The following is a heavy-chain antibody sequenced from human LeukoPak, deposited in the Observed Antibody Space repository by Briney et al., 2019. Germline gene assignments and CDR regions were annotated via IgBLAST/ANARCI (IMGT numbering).Heavy chain of an antibody. CDR2: INHSGST. CDR1: GGSFSGYY. D-gene: IGHD5-24*01. V-gene: IGHV4-34*01. CDR3: ARDGSNPDY. Sequence: SETLSLTCAVYGGSFSGYYWSWTRQPPGKGLEWIGEINHSGSTNYNPSLKSRVTISVDTSKNQFPLKLSSVTAADTAVYYCARDGSNPDYWGQGTLVTVSS. J-gene: IGHJ4*02.